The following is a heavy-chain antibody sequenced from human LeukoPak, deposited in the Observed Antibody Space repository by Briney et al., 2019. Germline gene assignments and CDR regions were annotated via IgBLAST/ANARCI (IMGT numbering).Heavy chain of an antibody. V-gene: IGHV3-21*01. CDR1: GLTFSSYA. Sequence: GGSLRLSCAASGLTFSSYAMNWVRQAPGKGLEWVSSISSSSSYIYYADSVKGRFTISRDNAKNSLYLQMNSLRAEDTAVYYCAREPEHIVVVTAMPDAFDIWGQGTMVTVSS. D-gene: IGHD2-21*02. CDR2: ISSSSSYI. CDR3: AREPEHIVVVTAMPDAFDI. J-gene: IGHJ3*02.